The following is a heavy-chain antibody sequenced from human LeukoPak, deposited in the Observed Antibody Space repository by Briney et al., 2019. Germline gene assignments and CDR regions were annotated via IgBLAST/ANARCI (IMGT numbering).Heavy chain of an antibody. Sequence: ASVKVSCKASGYTFTSYYMHWVRQAPGQGLEWMGGIIPIFGTANYAQKFQGRVTITADKSTSTAYMELSSLRSEDTAVYYCTTGGNYYEYWGQGTLVTVSS. J-gene: IGHJ4*02. CDR1: GYTFTSYY. D-gene: IGHD3-10*01. V-gene: IGHV1-69*06. CDR3: TTGGNYYEY. CDR2: IIPIFGTA.